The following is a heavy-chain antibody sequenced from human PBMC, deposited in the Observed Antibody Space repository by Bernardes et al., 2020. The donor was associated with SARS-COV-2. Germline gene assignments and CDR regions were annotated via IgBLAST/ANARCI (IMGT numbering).Heavy chain of an antibody. CDR1: GYTLTEFS. D-gene: IGHD1-26*01. J-gene: IGHJ4*02. Sequence: ASVKVSCKVSGYTLTEFSMHWVRQAPGKGLEWLGGFDPKHGKTIYAQKFQGRVTMTEDTSTDTAYMELRSLRSDDTAVYYCARDEWEQRGGFDHWGQGTLVTVSS. CDR2: FDPKHGKT. CDR3: ARDEWEQRGGFDH. V-gene: IGHV1-24*01.